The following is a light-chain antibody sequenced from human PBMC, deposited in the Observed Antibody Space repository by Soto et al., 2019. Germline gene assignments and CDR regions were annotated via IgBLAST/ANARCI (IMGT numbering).Light chain of an antibody. CDR3: QQYDTYPTT. CDR2: KAS. Sequence: DIQMTQSPSTLSASVGDRVTIACRASQSISDWLAWYQQKPGQAPKFLIYKASNLESGVPSRFRGSGSGTEFTLTSSSLQPDDFATYYCQQYDTYPTTFGQGTKVEIK. J-gene: IGKJ1*01. V-gene: IGKV1-5*03. CDR1: QSISDW.